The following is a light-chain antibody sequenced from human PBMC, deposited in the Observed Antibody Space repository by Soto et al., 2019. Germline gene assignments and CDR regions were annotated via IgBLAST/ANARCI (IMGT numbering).Light chain of an antibody. CDR3: QKYNSAPPLT. CDR1: QGISSY. CDR2: AAS. V-gene: IGKV1-27*01. J-gene: IGKJ4*01. Sequence: DIKMTQSPSSLSASVGDRVTITCRASQGISSYLAWYQQKPGKVPKLLIYAASTLQSGVPSRFSGSGSGTDFTLTISSLQPEDVATYYCQKYNSAPPLTFGGGTKVEIK.